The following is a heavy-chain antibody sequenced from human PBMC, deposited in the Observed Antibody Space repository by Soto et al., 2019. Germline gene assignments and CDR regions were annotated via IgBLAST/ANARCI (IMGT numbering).Heavy chain of an antibody. V-gene: IGHV4-39*01. CDR1: GGSISSSSYY. Sequence: SETLSLTCTVSGGSISSSSYYWGWIRQPPGKGLEWIGSIYYSGSTYYNPSLKSRVTISVDTSKNQFSLKLSSVTAADTAVYYCTSPHRNYGDYYYYYYMDVWGKGTTVTVSS. CDR2: IYYSGST. CDR3: TSPHRNYGDYYYYYYMDV. D-gene: IGHD4-17*01. J-gene: IGHJ6*03.